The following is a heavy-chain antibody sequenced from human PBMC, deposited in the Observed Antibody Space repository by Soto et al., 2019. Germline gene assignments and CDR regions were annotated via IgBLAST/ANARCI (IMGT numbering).Heavy chain of an antibody. J-gene: IGHJ3*01. CDR3: AKDGQYRTDGFDV. V-gene: IGHV3-23*01. CDR2: LSRGGGTT. D-gene: IGHD6-6*01. Sequence: EAQLLESGGDWAQPGGSLRLSCGASAFTFSSHGMSWVRQAPGKWLEWIAGLSRGGGTTYYADSVKGRFTISRDNSKNTLDLIMNSLKVEDTALDYCAKDGQYRTDGFDVWGQGTMVTVSS. CDR1: AFTFSSHG.